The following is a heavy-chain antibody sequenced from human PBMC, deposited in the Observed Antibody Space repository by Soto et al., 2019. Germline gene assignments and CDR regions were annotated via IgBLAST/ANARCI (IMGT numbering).Heavy chain of an antibody. CDR1: GVSFSGYY. Sequence: SETLSLTCAVYGVSFSGYYWSSVRQPPGKGLEWIGEINHSGSTNYNPSLKSRVTISVDTSKNQFSLKLSSVTAADTAVYYCARVALYCSGGSCYSVGWFDPWGQGTLVTVSS. CDR3: ARVALYCSGGSCYSVGWFDP. J-gene: IGHJ5*02. D-gene: IGHD2-15*01. CDR2: INHSGST. V-gene: IGHV4-34*01.